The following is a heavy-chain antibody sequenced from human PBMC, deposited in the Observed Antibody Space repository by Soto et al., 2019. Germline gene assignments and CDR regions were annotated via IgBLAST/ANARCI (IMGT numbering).Heavy chain of an antibody. J-gene: IGHJ4*02. D-gene: IGHD5-18*01. V-gene: IGHV3-23*01. CDR3: AKVFYSYQIFDY. CDR2: ISGSGGST. CDR1: GFTFSSYA. Sequence: GGSLRLSYAASGFTFSSYAMSRVRQAPGKGLEWVSAISGSGGSTYYADSVKGRFTISRDNSRNTLYLQMNSLRAGDTAVYYCAKVFYSYQIFDYWGQGTLVTVSS.